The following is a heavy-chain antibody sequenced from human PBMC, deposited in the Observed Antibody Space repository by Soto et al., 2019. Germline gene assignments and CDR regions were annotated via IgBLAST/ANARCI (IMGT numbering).Heavy chain of an antibody. J-gene: IGHJ4*02. V-gene: IGHV3-23*01. CDR3: AKSRNYYDSSGYPI. CDR1: GFTFSSYA. Sequence: GGSLRLSCAAPGFTFSSYAMSWVRQAPGKGLEWVSAISGSGGSPYYADSVKGRFTISRDNSKNTLYLQMNSLRAEDTAVYYCAKSRNYYDSSGYPIWGQGTLVTRLL. CDR2: ISGSGGSP. D-gene: IGHD3-22*01.